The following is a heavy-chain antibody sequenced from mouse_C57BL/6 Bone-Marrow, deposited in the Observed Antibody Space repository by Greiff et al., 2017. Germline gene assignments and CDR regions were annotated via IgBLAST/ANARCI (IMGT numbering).Heavy chain of an antibody. J-gene: IGHJ3*01. CDR1: GYTFTSYW. D-gene: IGHD1-1*01. V-gene: IGHV1-72*01. Sequence: VQLQQPGAELVKPGASVKLSCKASGYTFTSYWMHWVKQRPERGLEWIGRIDPISGGTKNNENFKSKATLTVDKPSSTAYMQLSSLTSEDSAVYYCARGITTVLEAYWGQGTLVTVSA. CDR2: IDPISGGT. CDR3: ARGITTVLEAY.